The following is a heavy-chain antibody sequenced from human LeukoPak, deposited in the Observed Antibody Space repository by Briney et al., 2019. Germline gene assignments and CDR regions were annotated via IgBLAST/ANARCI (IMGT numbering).Heavy chain of an antibody. CDR1: GFTFRDYV. D-gene: IGHD1-20*01. Sequence: GGSLRLSCAASGFTFRDYVMSWVRQAPGKGLEWVSYIDPSGTALFYADSVKGRFTISRDNGKNSLYLQLSSLRADDTAVYYCARAAYNWNWGQGTLVTVSS. CDR3: ARAAYNWN. J-gene: IGHJ4*02. V-gene: IGHV3-11*01. CDR2: IDPSGTAL.